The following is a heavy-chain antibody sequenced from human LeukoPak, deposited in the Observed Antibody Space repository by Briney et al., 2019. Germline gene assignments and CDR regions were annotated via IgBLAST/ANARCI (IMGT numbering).Heavy chain of an antibody. CDR3: PRNAGIASGGNSIDY. J-gene: IGHJ4*02. Sequence: GGSLILSCSASGFTFSRDRMYWVRQAPGKGLVWVSRINSDGSSTSYADSVKGRFTISRDNAKNTRYLQMNSLRAEDTAVYYCPRNAGIASGGNSIDYWGPGTVVTVSS. V-gene: IGHV3-74*01. CDR2: INSDGSST. CDR1: GFTFSRDR. D-gene: IGHD6-13*01.